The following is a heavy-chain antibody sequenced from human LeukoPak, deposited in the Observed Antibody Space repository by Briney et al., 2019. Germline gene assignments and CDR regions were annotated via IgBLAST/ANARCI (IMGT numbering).Heavy chain of an antibody. J-gene: IGHJ4*02. D-gene: IGHD6-6*01. CDR2: INHSGST. CDR1: GGSFSGYY. CDR3: ARGYSSSFFDY. V-gene: IGHV4-34*01. Sequence: SETLSLTCAVYGGSFSGYYWSWIRQPPGKGLEWIGEINHSGSTNYNPSLKSRVTISVDTSKNQFSLKLSSVTAADTAVYYCARGYSSSFFDYWGQGTLVTVSS.